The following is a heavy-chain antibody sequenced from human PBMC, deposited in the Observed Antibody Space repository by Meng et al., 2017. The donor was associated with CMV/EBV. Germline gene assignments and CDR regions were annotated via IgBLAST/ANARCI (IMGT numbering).Heavy chain of an antibody. Sequence: LRLSCTVPGGSISSGDYYWSWIRQPPGKGLEWIGYIYYSGSTYYNPSLKSRVTISVDTSKNQFSLKLSSVTAADTAVYYCARVRVPAATYYYYGMDVWGQGTTVTVSS. CDR2: IYYSGST. CDR1: GGSISSGDYY. J-gene: IGHJ6*02. V-gene: IGHV4-30-4*08. CDR3: ARVRVPAATYYYYGMDV. D-gene: IGHD2-2*01.